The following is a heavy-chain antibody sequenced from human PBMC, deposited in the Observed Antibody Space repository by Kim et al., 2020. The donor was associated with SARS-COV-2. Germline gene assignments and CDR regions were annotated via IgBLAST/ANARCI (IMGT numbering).Heavy chain of an antibody. Sequence: GGSLRLSCAASGFTFSSYWMSWVRQAPGKGLEWVANIKQDGSEKYYVDSVKGRFTISRDNAKNSLYLQMNSLRAEDTAVYYCARDVLEWLHQNYYYGMDVWGQGNTVTVSS. D-gene: IGHD3-3*01. CDR1: GFTFSSYW. CDR2: IKQDGSEK. V-gene: IGHV3-7*03. CDR3: ARDVLEWLHQNYYYGMDV. J-gene: IGHJ6*02.